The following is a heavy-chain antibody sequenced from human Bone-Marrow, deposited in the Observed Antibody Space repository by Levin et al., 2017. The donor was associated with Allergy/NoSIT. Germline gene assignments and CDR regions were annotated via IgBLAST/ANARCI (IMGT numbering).Heavy chain of an antibody. Sequence: ASVKVSCKASGYTFTSYDINWVRRATGQGLEWMGWMNPNTGKADYAQRFQGRVTMTSDTSISTVYLELSSLTSEDTAVYYCARGAYSRGLNWFDPWGQGTLVTVTS. CDR1: GYTFTSYD. CDR2: MNPNTGKA. V-gene: IGHV1-8*01. D-gene: IGHD6-13*01. J-gene: IGHJ5*02. CDR3: ARGAYSRGLNWFDP.